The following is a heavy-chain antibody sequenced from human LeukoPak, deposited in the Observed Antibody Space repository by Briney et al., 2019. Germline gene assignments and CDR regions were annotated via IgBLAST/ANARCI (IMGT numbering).Heavy chain of an antibody. Sequence: GGSLRLSCAASGFTFDDYAMHWVRQAPGKGLEWVSGINWNGGSRGYADSVKGRFTISRDNAKNSLYLQMNSLRAEDTALYYCARSRHSYDSTGFPHYWGQGTLVTVSS. D-gene: IGHD3-22*01. CDR2: INWNGGSR. V-gene: IGHV3-20*04. J-gene: IGHJ4*02. CDR1: GFTFDDYA. CDR3: ARSRHSYDSTGFPHY.